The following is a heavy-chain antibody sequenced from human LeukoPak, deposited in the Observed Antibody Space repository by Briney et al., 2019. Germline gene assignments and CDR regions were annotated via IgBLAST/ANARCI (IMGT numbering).Heavy chain of an antibody. CDR3: ARGRGRWRSPAFFDY. V-gene: IGHV4-34*01. CDR2: INHSGST. J-gene: IGHJ4*02. Sequence: SETLSLTCAVYGGSFSCYYWSWIRQPPGKGLEWIGEINHSGSTNYNPSLKSRVTISVDTSKNQFSLKLSSVTAADTAVYYCARGRGRWRSPAFFDYWGQGTLVTVSS. D-gene: IGHD5-24*01. CDR1: GGSFSCYY.